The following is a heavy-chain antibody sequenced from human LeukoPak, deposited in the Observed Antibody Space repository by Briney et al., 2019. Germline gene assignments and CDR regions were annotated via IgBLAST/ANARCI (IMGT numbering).Heavy chain of an antibody. CDR2: ISSSGSTI. CDR3: ARARQLTGSGMDV. D-gene: IGHD5-18*01. J-gene: IGHJ6*02. Sequence: GGSLRLSCAASGFTFSDYYTSWIRQAPGKGLEWISYISSSGSTIYYADSVEGRFTISRDNAKNSLYLQMNSPRAEDTAVYYCARARQLTGSGMDVWGQGTTVTVSS. V-gene: IGHV3-11*01. CDR1: GFTFSDYY.